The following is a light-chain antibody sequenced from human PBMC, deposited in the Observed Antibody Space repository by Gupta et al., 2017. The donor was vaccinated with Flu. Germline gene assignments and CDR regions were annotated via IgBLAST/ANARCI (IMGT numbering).Light chain of an antibody. V-gene: IGLV2-11*01. CDR1: SNDVGAFAY. CDR2: DVN. J-gene: IGLJ2*01. CDR3: NSYGASTF. Sequence: QSALTQPRSVSGSPGQSVAISCTGTSNDVGAFAYVSWYQQHPGQAPKLIIYDVNKRPSGVPDRFTGSKSGNTASLTISGLQPQDEADYYCNSYGASTFFGGGTRLTVL.